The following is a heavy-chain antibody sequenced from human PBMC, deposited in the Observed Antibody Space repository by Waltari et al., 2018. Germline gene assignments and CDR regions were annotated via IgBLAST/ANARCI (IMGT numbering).Heavy chain of an antibody. Sequence: QVQLVQSGAEGKKPGASGKRSSKVSGSTLTDFPLLWGRQAPGKGLQWMGGFDPEDGETIYAQKFQGRVTMTEDTSTDTAYMELSSLRSEDTAVYYCATTSPQVPAIYYYGMDVWGQGTTVTVSS. CDR1: GSTLTDFP. D-gene: IGHD2-2*01. J-gene: IGHJ6*02. CDR3: ATTSPQVPAIYYYGMDV. CDR2: FDPEDGET. V-gene: IGHV1-24*01.